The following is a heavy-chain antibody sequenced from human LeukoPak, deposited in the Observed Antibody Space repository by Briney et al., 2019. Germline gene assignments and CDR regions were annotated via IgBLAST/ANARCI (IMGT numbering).Heavy chain of an antibody. CDR2: INWSGSST. CDR3: ARSGLNYYYGMDV. CDR1: GFTFDDYG. Sequence: GGSLRLSCVASGFTFDDYGMSWVRQAPGKGLERVSGINWSGSSTGYADSAKGRFTISRDNAKNSLYLQVNSLRAEDTALYHCARSGLNYYYGMDVWGQGTTVTVSS. J-gene: IGHJ6*02. V-gene: IGHV3-20*01. D-gene: IGHD3-3*01.